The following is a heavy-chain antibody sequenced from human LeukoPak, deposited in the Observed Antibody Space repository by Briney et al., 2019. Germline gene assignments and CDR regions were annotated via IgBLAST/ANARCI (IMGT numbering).Heavy chain of an antibody. CDR3: ARGDSSGYYPLPFDY. CDR1: GYTFTSYY. V-gene: IGHV1-46*01. D-gene: IGHD3-22*01. CDR2: INPSGGST. J-gene: IGHJ4*02. Sequence: RASVKVSCKASGYTFTSYYMHWVRQPPGQGHGWKGIINPSGGSTSYAQKFQGRVTMTRDMSTSTVYMELSSLRSEDTAVYYCARGDSSGYYPLPFDYWGQGTLVTVSS.